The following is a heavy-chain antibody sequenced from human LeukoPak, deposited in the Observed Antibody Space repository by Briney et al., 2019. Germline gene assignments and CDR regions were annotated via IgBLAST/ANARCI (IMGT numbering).Heavy chain of an antibody. CDR1: GGSISSSSYY. V-gene: IGHV4-39*01. CDR2: IYYSGST. J-gene: IGHJ4*02. Sequence: PSETLSLTCTVSGGSISSSSYYWGWIRQPPGKGLEWIGSIYYSGSTYYNPSLKSRVTISVDTSKNQFSLKLSSVTAADTAVYYCARHIVATIGGVDYWGQGTLVTVSS. D-gene: IGHD5-12*01. CDR3: ARHIVATIGGVDY.